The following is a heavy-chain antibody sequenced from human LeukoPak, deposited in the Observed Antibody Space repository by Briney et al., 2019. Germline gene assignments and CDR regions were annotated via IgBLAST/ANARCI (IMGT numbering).Heavy chain of an antibody. CDR3: ARDKWGNWDLDY. Sequence: GGSLRLSCAASGFTFSSYGMHWVRRAPGKGLEWVAFIRYDGSNKYYADSVKGRFTISRDNSKNTLYLQMNSLRAEDTAVYYCARDKWGNWDLDYWGRGTLVTVS. J-gene: IGHJ4*02. CDR2: IRYDGSNK. D-gene: IGHD7-27*01. V-gene: IGHV3-30*02. CDR1: GFTFSSYG.